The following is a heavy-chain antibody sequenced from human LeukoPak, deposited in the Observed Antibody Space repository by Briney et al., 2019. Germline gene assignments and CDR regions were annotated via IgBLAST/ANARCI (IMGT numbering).Heavy chain of an antibody. CDR1: GFTFSRYS. V-gene: IGHV3-21*01. J-gene: IGHJ4*02. Sequence: GGSLRLSCAASGFTFSRYSMNWVRQAPGKGLEWVSSISSSSSHIYYADSVKGRFTISRDNAKDSLYLQMNSLRAEDTAVYYCARDEGYCSGGSCYTLYYFDSWGQGTLVTVST. D-gene: IGHD2-15*01. CDR2: ISSSSSHI. CDR3: ARDEGYCSGGSCYTLYYFDS.